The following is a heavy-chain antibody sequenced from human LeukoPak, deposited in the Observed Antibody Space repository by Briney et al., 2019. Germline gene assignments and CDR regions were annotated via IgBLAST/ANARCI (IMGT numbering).Heavy chain of an antibody. J-gene: IGHJ2*01. CDR3: ARGIQLWLIRSEDWYFDL. CDR2: MNPNSGNT. CDR1: GYTFTSYD. Sequence: ASVKVSCKASGYTFTSYDINWVGQATGQGGERRGWMNPNSGNTGYAQKLQGRVTMTRKTSKSTDYMEMSRLRDEDTAGYYCARGIQLWLIRSEDWYFDLWGRGTLVTVSS. V-gene: IGHV1-8*01. D-gene: IGHD5-18*01.